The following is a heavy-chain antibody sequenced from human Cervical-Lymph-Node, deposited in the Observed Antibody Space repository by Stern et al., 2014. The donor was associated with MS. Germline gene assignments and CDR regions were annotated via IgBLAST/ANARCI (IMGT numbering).Heavy chain of an antibody. J-gene: IGHJ6*02. CDR3: VRDPPGDGMDV. Sequence: EVQLVESGGGLVQPGESLRLSCAASGFTFSSHWMHWVRQTPGKGLFWVSLINSDGSDTNYADSVKGRFTISRDNAKNTLFLQMNSLRVEDTAVYYCVRDPPGDGMDVWGQGTTVTVSS. V-gene: IGHV3-74*01. CDR1: GFTFSSHW. CDR2: INSDGSDT.